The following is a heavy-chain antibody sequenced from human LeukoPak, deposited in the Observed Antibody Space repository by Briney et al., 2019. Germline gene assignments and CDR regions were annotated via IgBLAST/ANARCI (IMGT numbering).Heavy chain of an antibody. CDR2: ISWNSGSI. J-gene: IGHJ4*02. D-gene: IGHD7-27*01. CDR3: AKDINGGLGLGYFDY. CDR1: GFTFDDYA. V-gene: IGHV3-9*01. Sequence: PGGSLRLSCAASGFTFDDYAMHWVRQAPGKGLEWVSGISWNSGSIGYADSVKGRFTISRDNAKNSLYLQMNSLRAEDTALYYCAKDINGGLGLGYFDYWGQGTLVTVSS.